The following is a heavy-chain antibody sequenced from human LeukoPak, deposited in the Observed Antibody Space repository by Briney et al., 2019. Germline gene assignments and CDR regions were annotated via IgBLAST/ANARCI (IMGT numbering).Heavy chain of an antibody. J-gene: IGHJ5*02. D-gene: IGHD2-15*01. CDR3: ARSSYCSGGSCQRDWFDP. Sequence: SETLSLTCAVSGYSISSGYYWGWIRQPPGKGLEWIGSIYHSGSTYYSPSLKSRVTISVDTSKNQFSLKLSSVTAADTAVYYCARSSYCSGGSCQRDWFDPWGQGTLVTVSS. CDR2: IYHSGST. CDR1: GYSISSGYY. V-gene: IGHV4-38-2*01.